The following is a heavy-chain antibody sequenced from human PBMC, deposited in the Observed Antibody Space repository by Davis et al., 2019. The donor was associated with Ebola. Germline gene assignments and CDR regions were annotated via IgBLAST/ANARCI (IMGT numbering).Heavy chain of an antibody. D-gene: IGHD3-22*01. Sequence: GESLKISCAASGFNFRSYAMHWVRQAPGKGLEWLAIILDDGSTKNYADSVKGRFTISRDNFKNTLFLQMNSLSIEDTAMYYCAKDNYYDSDGLEGPLDYWGQGVLVTVSS. CDR3: AKDNYYDSDGLEGPLDY. V-gene: IGHV3-30*02. CDR1: GFNFRSYA. CDR2: ILDDGSTK. J-gene: IGHJ4*02.